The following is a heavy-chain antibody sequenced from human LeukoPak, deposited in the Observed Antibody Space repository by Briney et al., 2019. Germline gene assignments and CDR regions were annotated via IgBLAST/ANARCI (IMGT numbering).Heavy chain of an antibody. CDR3: ARSETDYGDYVAYYGMDV. J-gene: IGHJ6*02. V-gene: IGHV7-4-1*02. CDR2: NNTNTGNP. Sequence: ASVKVSCKASGYTFTSYAMNWVRQAPGQGLEWMGWNNTNTGNPTYAQGFTGRFVFSLDTSVSTAYLQISSLKAEDTAVYYCARSETDYGDYVAYYGMDVWGQGTTVTVSS. D-gene: IGHD4-17*01. CDR1: GYTFTSYA.